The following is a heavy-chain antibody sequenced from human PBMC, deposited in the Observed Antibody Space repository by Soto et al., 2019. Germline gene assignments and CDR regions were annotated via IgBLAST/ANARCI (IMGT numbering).Heavy chain of an antibody. D-gene: IGHD2-8*01. CDR3: ATKPNGLYYFDY. CDR1: GGSISSGGYY. Sequence: QVQLQESGPGLVQPSQTLSLTCTVSGGSISSGGYYWSWIRQHPGKGLEWIGYIYSSGITYYDPSLKSRVTMSEDMSKNQCSLRLSSVTAADTAVYYCATKPNGLYYFDYWGQGALVTVSS. J-gene: IGHJ4*02. CDR2: IYSSGIT. V-gene: IGHV4-31*03.